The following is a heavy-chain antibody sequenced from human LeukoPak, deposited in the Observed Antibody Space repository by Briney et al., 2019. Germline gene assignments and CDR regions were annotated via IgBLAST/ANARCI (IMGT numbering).Heavy chain of an antibody. CDR3: ARHHSGYDSRPFDY. Sequence: SETLSLTCTVSGGSISSGDYYWSWIRQPPGKGLEWIGFLYYSGATYHNPSLNSRITISLDTSKNQFSLRLSSVTAADTAVYYCARHHSGYDSRPFDYWGQGTLVTVSS. D-gene: IGHD5-12*01. J-gene: IGHJ4*02. CDR1: GGSISSGDYY. CDR2: LYYSGAT. V-gene: IGHV4-30-4*08.